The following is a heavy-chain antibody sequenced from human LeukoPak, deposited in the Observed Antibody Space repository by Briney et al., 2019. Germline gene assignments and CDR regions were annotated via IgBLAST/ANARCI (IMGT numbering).Heavy chain of an antibody. CDR2: IYYTGST. J-gene: IGHJ4*02. V-gene: IGHV4-59*01. CDR3: ARRGGIAAAGAFDY. D-gene: IGHD6-13*01. Sequence: SETLSLTCTVSGGSISTYYWSWIRQPPGKRLEWIGYIYYTGSTNYNPSLKSRVTISVDTSKNQFSLKLSSVTAADTAVYYCARRGGIAAAGAFDYWGQGTLVTVSS. CDR1: GGSISTYY.